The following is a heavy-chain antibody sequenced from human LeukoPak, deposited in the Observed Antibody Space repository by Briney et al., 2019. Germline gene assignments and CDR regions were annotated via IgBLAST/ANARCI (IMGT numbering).Heavy chain of an antibody. Sequence: SETLSLTCAVSGGSISGGGYSWSWIRQPPGKGLEWIGYIYHSGSTYYNPSLKSRVTISVDRSKNQFSLKLSSVTAADTAVYYCARVSTSYGDYHLAFGYWGQGTLVTVSS. CDR2: IYHSGST. D-gene: IGHD4-17*01. J-gene: IGHJ4*02. CDR1: GGSISGGGYS. CDR3: ARVSTSYGDYHLAFGY. V-gene: IGHV4-30-2*01.